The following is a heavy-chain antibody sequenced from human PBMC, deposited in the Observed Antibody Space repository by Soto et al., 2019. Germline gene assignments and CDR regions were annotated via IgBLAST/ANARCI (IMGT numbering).Heavy chain of an antibody. D-gene: IGHD3-10*01. CDR3: AKVGYYGSGSPGFDP. Sequence: PGGSLRLSCAASGFTFSSYWMHWVRQAPGKGLVWVSRINNDGSSISYADSVKGRFTISRDNAKNTLYLQMNSLRVEDTAVYYCAKVGYYGSGSPGFDPWGQGTLVTVSS. CDR1: GFTFSSYW. J-gene: IGHJ5*02. CDR2: INNDGSSI. V-gene: IGHV3-74*01.